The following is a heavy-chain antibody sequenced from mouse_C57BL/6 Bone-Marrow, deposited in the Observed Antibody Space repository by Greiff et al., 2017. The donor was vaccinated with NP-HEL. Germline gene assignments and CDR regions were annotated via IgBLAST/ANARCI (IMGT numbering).Heavy chain of an antibody. Sequence: VQGVESGAELARPGASVKLSCKASGYTFTSYGISWVKQRTGQGLEWIGEIYPRSGNTYYNEKFKGKATLTADESSSTAYMELRSLTSEDSAVYFCARRGWLLGPWFAYWGQGTLVTVSA. CDR1: GYTFTSYG. D-gene: IGHD2-3*01. CDR2: IYPRSGNT. V-gene: IGHV1-81*01. J-gene: IGHJ3*01. CDR3: ARRGWLLGPWFAY.